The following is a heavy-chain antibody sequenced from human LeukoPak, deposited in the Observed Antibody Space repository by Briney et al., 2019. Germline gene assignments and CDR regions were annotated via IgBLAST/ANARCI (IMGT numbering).Heavy chain of an antibody. Sequence: GGSLRLSCAASGFTFSSYSMNWVRQAPGKGLEWVSSISSSSSYIYYADSVKGRFTISRDNAKNSLYLQMNSLRAEDTAVYYCARDHGDFQPVDYWGRGTLVTVSS. CDR2: ISSSSSYI. CDR3: ARDHGDFQPVDY. CDR1: GFTFSSYS. V-gene: IGHV3-21*01. J-gene: IGHJ4*02. D-gene: IGHD4-17*01.